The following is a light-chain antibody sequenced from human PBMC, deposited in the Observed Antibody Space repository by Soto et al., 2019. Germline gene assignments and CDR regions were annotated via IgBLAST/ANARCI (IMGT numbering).Light chain of an antibody. CDR1: SSDVGGYNY. CDR3: SSYTSTSSPVL. V-gene: IGLV2-14*01. CDR2: EVS. J-gene: IGLJ2*01. Sequence: QSALTQPASVSGSPGQSITVSCTGTSSDVGGYNYVSWYQHHPGKAPKVMIFEVSNRPSGVSDRFSGSKSGSTASLTISGLPAEDEADYYCSSYTSTSSPVLFGGGTKLTVL.